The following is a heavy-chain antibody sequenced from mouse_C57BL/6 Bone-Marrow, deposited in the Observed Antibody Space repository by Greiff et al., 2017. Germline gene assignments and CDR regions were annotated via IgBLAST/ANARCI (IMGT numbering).Heavy chain of an antibody. Sequence: QVQLQQPGAELVKPGASVKLSCKASGYTFTSYWMQWVKQRPGQGLEWIGEIDPSDSYTNYNQKFKGKATLTVDTSSSTAYMQFSSLTSEDSAVYYCAGFYGYFYYFDYWGQGTTLTVSS. CDR2: IDPSDSYT. J-gene: IGHJ2*01. CDR1: GYTFTSYW. D-gene: IGHD2-2*01. V-gene: IGHV1-50*01. CDR3: AGFYGYFYYFDY.